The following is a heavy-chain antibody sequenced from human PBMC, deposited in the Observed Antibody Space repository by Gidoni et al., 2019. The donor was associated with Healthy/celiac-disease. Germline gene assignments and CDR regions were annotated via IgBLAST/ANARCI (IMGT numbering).Heavy chain of an antibody. Sequence: QVHLVESGGGVVQPGGSLKLSCAASGFIFSSYGMHWVRQAPGKGLEWVAFRRYDGSYEYYADSVKGRFTISRDNSKNTLYLQMNSLRVEDTAVYYCAKLRYSTTFGGYGMDVWGQGTTVTVSS. CDR2: RRYDGSYE. J-gene: IGHJ6*02. CDR3: AKLRYSTTFGGYGMDV. D-gene: IGHD6-13*01. V-gene: IGHV3-30*02. CDR1: GFIFSSYG.